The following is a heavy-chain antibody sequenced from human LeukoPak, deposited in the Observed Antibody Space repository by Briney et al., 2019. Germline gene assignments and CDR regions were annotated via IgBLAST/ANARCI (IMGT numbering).Heavy chain of an antibody. D-gene: IGHD3-16*01. J-gene: IGHJ6*03. CDR3: ARGVGGLGNMDV. Sequence: ASVTVSCKASGYTFISYDIDWMRQATGQGLEWMGWMSPKSGNTDYAQKFQGRVTMTRNTSINTAYLELSSLRSDDTAVYFCARGVGGLGNMDVWGKGTTVIISS. CDR2: MSPKSGNT. CDR1: GYTFISYD. V-gene: IGHV1-8*01.